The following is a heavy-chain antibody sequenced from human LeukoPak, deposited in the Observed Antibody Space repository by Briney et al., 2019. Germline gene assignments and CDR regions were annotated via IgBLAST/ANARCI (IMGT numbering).Heavy chain of an antibody. Sequence: KPGASVKVSCKASGYKFTSFGVSWVRQAPGQGLEWMGIINPSGGSTSYAQKFQGRVTMTRDTSTSTVYMELSSLRSEDTAVYYCARSIAVAAPDGYWGQGTLVTVSS. CDR1: GYKFTSFG. V-gene: IGHV1-46*01. CDR2: INPSGGST. CDR3: ARSIAVAAPDGY. D-gene: IGHD6-19*01. J-gene: IGHJ4*02.